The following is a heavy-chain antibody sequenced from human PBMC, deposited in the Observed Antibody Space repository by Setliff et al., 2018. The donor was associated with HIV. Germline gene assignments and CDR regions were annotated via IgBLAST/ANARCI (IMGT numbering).Heavy chain of an antibody. CDR2: ISYDGSNK. V-gene: IGHV3-30*04. Sequence: GGSLRLSCAASGFTFSSYAMHWVRQAPGKGLEWVAVISYDGSNKYYADSVKGRFTISRDNSKNTLYLQMNSLRAEDTAVYYCARVAETRGYSYDYRLYYYGMDVWGQGTTVTVSS. J-gene: IGHJ6*02. CDR3: ARVAETRGYSYDYRLYYYGMDV. D-gene: IGHD5-18*01. CDR1: GFTFSSYA.